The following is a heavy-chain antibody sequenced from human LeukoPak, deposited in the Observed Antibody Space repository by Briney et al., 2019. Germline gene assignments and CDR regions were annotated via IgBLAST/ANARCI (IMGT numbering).Heavy chain of an antibody. Sequence: TTSETLSLTCTVSGGSISSYYWSWIRQPAGKGLEWIGRIYTSGSTNYNPSLKSRVTMSVDTSKNQFSLKLSSVTAADTAVYYCARVSELVVVDRQVDAFDIWGQGTMVTVSS. CDR1: GGSISSYY. J-gene: IGHJ3*02. CDR3: ARVSELVVVDRQVDAFDI. V-gene: IGHV4-4*07. CDR2: IYTSGST. D-gene: IGHD3-22*01.